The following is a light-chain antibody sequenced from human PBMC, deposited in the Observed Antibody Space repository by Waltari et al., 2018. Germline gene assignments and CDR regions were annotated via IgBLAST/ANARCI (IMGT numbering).Light chain of an antibody. V-gene: IGKV3-11*01. CDR1: QSVSSY. CDR3: QQRSNWPRT. CDR2: SAS. Sequence: IVLSQSPATLSMSPGETATRSCSASQSVSSYLAWYQQMPGQAPRLLIHSASNRATGIPARFSGSGSGTDFTLTISSLEPEDFAVYYCQQRSNWPRTFGQGTKVEIK. J-gene: IGKJ1*01.